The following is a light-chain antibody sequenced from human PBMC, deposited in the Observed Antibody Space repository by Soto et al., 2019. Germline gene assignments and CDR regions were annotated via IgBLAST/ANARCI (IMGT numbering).Light chain of an antibody. CDR2: DAS. J-gene: IGKJ5*01. V-gene: IGKV3-11*01. Sequence: EIVLTQSPATLSLSPGERATLSCRASQSVSSYLAWYQQKPGQAPRLLIYDASNRATGIPARFSGSGSGTDFTLTISSLVPEDFAVYYCQQRSNWPPKITFGHGTRLGSK. CDR3: QQRSNWPPKIT. CDR1: QSVSSY.